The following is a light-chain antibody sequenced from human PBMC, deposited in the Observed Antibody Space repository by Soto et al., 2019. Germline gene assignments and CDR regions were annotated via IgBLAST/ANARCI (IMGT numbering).Light chain of an antibody. CDR3: SSYAGSHNLV. Sequence: HSALTQPPSASGSPGQSVTISCTGTSSDVGGYDYVSWYQQHPGKAPKLLIYEVSKRPSGVPDRFSGSKSGNTASLTVSGLQAEDEAGYYCSSYAGSHNLVFGGGTKLTVL. J-gene: IGLJ2*01. V-gene: IGLV2-8*01. CDR2: EVS. CDR1: SSDVGGYDY.